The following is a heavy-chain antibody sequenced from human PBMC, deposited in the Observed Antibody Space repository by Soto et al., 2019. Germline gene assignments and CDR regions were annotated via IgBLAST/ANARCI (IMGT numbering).Heavy chain of an antibody. D-gene: IGHD6-6*01. V-gene: IGHV4-31*03. CDR1: GGSISSGGYF. CDR2: IYYSGST. CDR3: AREGAAPYYYDGMDV. J-gene: IGHJ6*02. Sequence: QVQLQESGPGLVKPSQTLSLTCTVSGGSISSGGYFWSWIRQHPGKGLEWIGFIYYSGSTYYNPSRKSRVTISVDTSKNQFSLKLSSVTAADTAVYYCAREGAAPYYYDGMDVWGQGTTVTVSS.